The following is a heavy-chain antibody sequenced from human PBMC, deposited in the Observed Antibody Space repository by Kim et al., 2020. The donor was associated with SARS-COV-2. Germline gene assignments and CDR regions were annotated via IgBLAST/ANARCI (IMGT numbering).Heavy chain of an antibody. V-gene: IGHV1-3*01. Sequence: KFQGRVTSTRDTSANTAYMELSSLRSEDTAVYYCARDYQISGSYPPPFDYWGQGTLVTVSS. CDR3: ARDYQISGSYPPPFDY. J-gene: IGHJ4*02. D-gene: IGHD3-10*01.